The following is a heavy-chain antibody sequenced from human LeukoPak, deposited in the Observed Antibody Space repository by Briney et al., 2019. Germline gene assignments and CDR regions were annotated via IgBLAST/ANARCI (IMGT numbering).Heavy chain of an antibody. CDR2: INQDGSEK. CDR1: GFTFSNYW. CDR3: AREAAGAGSSWFRGFDS. Sequence: GGSLRLSCAASGFTFSNYWMSWVRQAPGKGLEWVANINQDGSEKSYVDSVEGRFTISRDNAKNTVYLQMNSLRAEDTAVYYCAREAAGAGSSWFRGFDSWGQGTLVTVSS. D-gene: IGHD6-13*01. V-gene: IGHV3-7*01. J-gene: IGHJ4*02.